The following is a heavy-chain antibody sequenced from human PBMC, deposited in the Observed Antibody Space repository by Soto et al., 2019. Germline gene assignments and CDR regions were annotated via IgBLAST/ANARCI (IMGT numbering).Heavy chain of an antibody. J-gene: IGHJ4*02. D-gene: IGHD1-26*01. Sequence: SETLSPTCTVSGVTSISRYWIWIRQPPGKGLGWIGYIYYSGSTNCNPSLKSRVTISVDTSKNQFSLKLSSVTAADTAVYYCARRYGSAIDYWGQGTLLTVSS. V-gene: IGHV4-59*08. CDR3: ARRYGSAIDY. CDR1: GVTSISRY. CDR2: IYYSGST.